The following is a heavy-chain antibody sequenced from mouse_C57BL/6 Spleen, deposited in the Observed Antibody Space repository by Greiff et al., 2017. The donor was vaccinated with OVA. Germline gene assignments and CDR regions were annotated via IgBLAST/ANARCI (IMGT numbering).Heavy chain of an antibody. D-gene: IGHD1-1*01. CDR3: ASYYGSSFAWFAY. Sequence: VQLQQPGAELVKPGASVKLSCKASGYTFTSSWMHWVKQRPGQGLEWIGMIHPNSGSTNYNEKFKSKATLTVDKSSSTAYMQLSSLTSEDSAVYYCASYYGSSFAWFAYWGQGTLVTVSA. V-gene: IGHV1-64*01. CDR2: IHPNSGST. J-gene: IGHJ3*01. CDR1: GYTFTSSW.